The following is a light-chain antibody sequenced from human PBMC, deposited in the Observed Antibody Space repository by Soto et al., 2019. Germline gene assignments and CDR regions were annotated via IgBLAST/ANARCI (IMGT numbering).Light chain of an antibody. J-gene: IGKJ1*01. CDR1: QSVSNN. CDR3: QQYNNWPRT. V-gene: IGKV3-15*01. Sequence: EIVMTQSPATLSVSPGERATLSCRASQSVSNNLAWYQQKPGQAPRLLIYGASTRSTGIPARLSGSGSGTEFTLTISSLQSEDFAVYYCQQYNNWPRTFGQGTKVEIK. CDR2: GAS.